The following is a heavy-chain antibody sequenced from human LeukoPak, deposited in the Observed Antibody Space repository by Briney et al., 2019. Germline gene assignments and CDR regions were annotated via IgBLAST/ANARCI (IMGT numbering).Heavy chain of an antibody. D-gene: IGHD6-13*01. J-gene: IGHJ6*03. CDR2: INPSGGST. CDR3: AGSGDSSSRFMDV. V-gene: IGHV1-46*01. Sequence: ASVKVSCKVSGGTFRSYAISWVRQAPGQGLEWMGIINPSGGSTSYAQKFQGRVTMTRDTSTSTVYMELSSLRSEDTAVYYCAGSGDSSSRFMDVWGKGTTVTVSS. CDR1: GGTFRSYA.